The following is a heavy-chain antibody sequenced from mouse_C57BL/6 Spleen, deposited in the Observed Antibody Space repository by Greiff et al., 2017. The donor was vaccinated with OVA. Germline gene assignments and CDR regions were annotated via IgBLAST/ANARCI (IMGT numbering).Heavy chain of an antibody. D-gene: IGHD3-2*02. J-gene: IGHJ2*01. V-gene: IGHV1-50*01. Sequence: VQLQQPGAELVKPGASVKLSCKASGYTFTSYWMQWVKQRPGQGLEWIGEIDPSDSYTNYNQKFKGKATLTVDTSSSTAYMQLSSLTSEDSAVYYCARRASSGYYFDYWGQGTTLTVSS. CDR3: ARRASSGYYFDY. CDR1: GYTFTSYW. CDR2: IDPSDSYT.